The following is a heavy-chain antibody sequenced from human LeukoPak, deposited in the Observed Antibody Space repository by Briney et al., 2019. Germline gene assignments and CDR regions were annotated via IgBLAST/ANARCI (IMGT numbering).Heavy chain of an antibody. CDR3: AILPHRSYGSGSYAI. V-gene: IGHV5-51*01. J-gene: IGHJ4*02. Sequence: GESLKISCKGSGYSFTSYWIGWVLQMPGKGLEWMGIIYPGDSDTRYSPSFQGQVTISADKSISTAYLQWSSLKASDTAMYYCAILPHRSYGSGSYAIWGQGTLVTVSS. CDR1: GYSFTSYW. D-gene: IGHD3-10*01. CDR2: IYPGDSDT.